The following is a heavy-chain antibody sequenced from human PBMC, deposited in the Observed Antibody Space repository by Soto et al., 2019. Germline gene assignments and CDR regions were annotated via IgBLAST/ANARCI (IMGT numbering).Heavy chain of an antibody. D-gene: IGHD6-13*01. Sequence: ASVKVSCKTSGYDFTAYDINWVRQASGQGLEWMGWMNPINGATGSARRFQGRVSMTRNTATGTAYLELTSLRSDDTGVYYCGRGPSPRAPAGGTPYYYVMDVWGPVTNDTFSS. V-gene: IGHV1-8*02. CDR1: GYDFTAYD. J-gene: IGHJ6*02. CDR3: GRGPSPRAPAGGTPYYYVMDV. CDR2: MNPINGAT.